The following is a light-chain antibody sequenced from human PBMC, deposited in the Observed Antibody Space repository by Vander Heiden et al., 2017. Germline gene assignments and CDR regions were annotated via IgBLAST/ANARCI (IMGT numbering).Light chain of an antibody. CDR3: QQSYSTPYT. Sequence: DIQITQSPPSLSAPLVDRATITCRASQSINTYLNWNRQKPGKAPRLRIYAASSLQSGVPSRFSGRGSGTDFTLTISSLRPEDFAIYYCQQSYSTPYTFGQGTKLEIK. V-gene: IGKV1-39*01. J-gene: IGKJ2*01. CDR2: AAS. CDR1: QSINTY.